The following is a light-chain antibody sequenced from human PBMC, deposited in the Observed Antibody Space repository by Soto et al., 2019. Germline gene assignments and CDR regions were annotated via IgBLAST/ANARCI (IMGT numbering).Light chain of an antibody. V-gene: IGLV1-47*02. CDR2: SNN. CDR3: ATWDDSLSGPV. J-gene: IGLJ2*01. Sequence: QSVLTQPPSASGTPGQRVIISCSGSSSNLGSNSGNWYQQLPGTAPKLLIFSNNQRPSGVPDRFSGSKSGTSASLAISGLRSEDEADYYCATWDDSLSGPVFGGGTKLTVL. CDR1: SSNLGSNS.